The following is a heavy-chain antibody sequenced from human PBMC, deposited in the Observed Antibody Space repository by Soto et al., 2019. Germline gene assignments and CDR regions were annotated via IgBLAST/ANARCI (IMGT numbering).Heavy chain of an antibody. Sequence: PSETLSLTCTVSGGSISSGGYYWSWIRQHPGKGLEWIGYIYYSGSTYYNPSLKSRVTISVDTSKNQFSLKLSSVTAADTAVYYCARLSSYCSSTSCQPWYFDLWGRGTLVTVSS. D-gene: IGHD2-2*01. CDR2: IYYSGST. J-gene: IGHJ2*01. CDR3: ARLSSYCSSTSCQPWYFDL. CDR1: GGSISSGGYY. V-gene: IGHV4-31*03.